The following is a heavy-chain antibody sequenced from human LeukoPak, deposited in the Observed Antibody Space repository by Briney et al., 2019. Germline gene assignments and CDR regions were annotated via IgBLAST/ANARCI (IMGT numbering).Heavy chain of an antibody. CDR3: AKDAYPIVVVTTNYFDY. Sequence: PGGSLRLSCAASGFTFSSYAMSWVRQAPGKGLEWVSAISGSGGSTYYADSVKGRFTISRDNSKNTLYLQMNSLRAEDTAVYYCAKDAYPIVVVTTNYFDYWGQGTLVTVSS. D-gene: IGHD3-22*01. CDR2: ISGSGGST. J-gene: IGHJ4*02. V-gene: IGHV3-23*01. CDR1: GFTFSSYA.